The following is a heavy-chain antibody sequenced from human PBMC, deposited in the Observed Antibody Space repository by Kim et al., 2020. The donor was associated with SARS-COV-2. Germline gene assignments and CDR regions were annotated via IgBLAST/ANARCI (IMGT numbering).Heavy chain of an antibody. J-gene: IGHJ4*02. CDR1: GGSISSSSYY. CDR2: IYYSGST. CDR3: ARHPFTYSSSPPDY. V-gene: IGHV4-39*01. Sequence: SETLSLTCTVSGGSISSSSYYWGWIRQPPGKGLEWIGSIYYSGSTYYNPSLKSRVTISVDTSKNQFSLKLSSVTAADTAVYYCARHPFTYSSSPPDYWGQGTLVTVSS. D-gene: IGHD6-13*01.